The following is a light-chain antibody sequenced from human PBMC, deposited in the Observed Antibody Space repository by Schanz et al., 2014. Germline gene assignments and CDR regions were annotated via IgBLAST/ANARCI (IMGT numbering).Light chain of an antibody. Sequence: QSALTQPASVSGSPGQSITISCTGTSSDFGGYKFVSWYQQHPGKAPKLIIYDASDRPSGVSNRFSGSKSGNTASLTISGLQAEDEAYYYCSSYSTSSTLLFGGGTKL. J-gene: IGLJ2*01. CDR2: DAS. V-gene: IGLV2-14*01. CDR3: SSYSTSSTLL. CDR1: SSDFGGYKF.